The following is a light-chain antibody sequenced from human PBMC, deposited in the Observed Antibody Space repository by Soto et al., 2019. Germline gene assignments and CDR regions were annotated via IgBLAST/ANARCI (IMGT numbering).Light chain of an antibody. V-gene: IGKV3-20*01. Sequence: IVLTQSPDTLSLSPGERATLSCRASQSVGSGYLAWYQQKPGQAPRLLIYGASSRATGIPDRFSGSGSETDFTLTVSRLEPEDFAVYYCQQYASSPWTCGQGPKVEIK. CDR2: GAS. J-gene: IGKJ1*01. CDR1: QSVGSGY. CDR3: QQYASSPWT.